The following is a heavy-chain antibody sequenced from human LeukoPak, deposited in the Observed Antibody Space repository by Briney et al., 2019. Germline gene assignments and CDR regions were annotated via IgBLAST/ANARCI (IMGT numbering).Heavy chain of an antibody. CDR1: GGSISSGGYS. Sequence: SETLSLTCAVSGGSISSGGYSWSWIRQPPGKGLEWIGYIYYSGSTYYNPSLKSRVTISVDTSKNQFSLKLSSVTAADTAVYYCARVSSGWALDYWGQGTLVTVSS. CDR2: IYYSGST. CDR3: ARVSSGWALDY. V-gene: IGHV4-30-4*07. J-gene: IGHJ4*02. D-gene: IGHD6-19*01.